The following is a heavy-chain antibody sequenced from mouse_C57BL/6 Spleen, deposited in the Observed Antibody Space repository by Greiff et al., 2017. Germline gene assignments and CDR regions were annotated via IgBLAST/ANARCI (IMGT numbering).Heavy chain of an antibody. V-gene: IGHV5-16*01. CDR3: AREYYYGSSSYWYFDV. J-gene: IGHJ1*03. D-gene: IGHD1-1*01. CDR1: GFTFSDYY. CDR2: INSDGSST. Sequence: EVQVVESEGGLVQPGSSMKLSCTASGFTFSDYYLAWVRQVPEKGLEWVANINSDGSSTYYLDSLKSRFILSRDNAKNILYQQMSSLKSEDTATYYCAREYYYGSSSYWYFDVWGTGTTVTVSS.